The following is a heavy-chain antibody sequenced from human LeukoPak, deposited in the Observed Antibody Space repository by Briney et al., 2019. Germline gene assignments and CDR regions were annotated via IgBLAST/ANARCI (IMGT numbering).Heavy chain of an antibody. V-gene: IGHV3-15*01. Sequence: TGGSLRLSCAASGFTFSNAWMSWVRQAPGKGLEWVGRIKSKTDGGTTDYAAPVKGRFTISRDDSKNTLYLQMNSLKTEDTAVYYCTRDGSSWYHSFDYWGQGTLVTVSS. CDR3: TRDGSSWYHSFDY. CDR1: GFTFSNAW. J-gene: IGHJ4*02. D-gene: IGHD6-13*01. CDR2: IKSKTDGGTT.